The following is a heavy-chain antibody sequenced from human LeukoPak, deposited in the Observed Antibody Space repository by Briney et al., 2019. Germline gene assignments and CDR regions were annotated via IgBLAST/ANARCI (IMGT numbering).Heavy chain of an antibody. J-gene: IGHJ3*02. CDR1: GFTVSSNY. CDR3: VREDGSSWPRTGAFDI. Sequence: PGGSLRLSCAASGFTVSSNYMSWVRQAPGKGLEWVSVIYSGGSTYYADSAKGRFTISRDNSKNTLYLQMNSLRAEDTAVYYCVREDGSSWPRTGAFDIWGQGTMVTVSS. V-gene: IGHV3-53*01. D-gene: IGHD6-13*01. CDR2: IYSGGST.